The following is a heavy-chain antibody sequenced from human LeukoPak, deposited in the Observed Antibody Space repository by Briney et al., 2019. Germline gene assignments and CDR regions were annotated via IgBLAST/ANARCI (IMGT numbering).Heavy chain of an antibody. Sequence: PSETLSLTCTVPGGSISSGRYYWSWIRQPAGKGLEWIGRIYTSVTTNYSPSLKTRLTISVETSKHQSSLKLSSVTAADAAVYYCARGVAGYSSSSGYYYYYGMDVWGQGTTVTASS. CDR2: IYTSVTT. V-gene: IGHV4-61*02. CDR3: ARGVAGYSSSSGYYYYYGMDV. CDR1: GGSISSGRYY. J-gene: IGHJ6*02. D-gene: IGHD6-6*01.